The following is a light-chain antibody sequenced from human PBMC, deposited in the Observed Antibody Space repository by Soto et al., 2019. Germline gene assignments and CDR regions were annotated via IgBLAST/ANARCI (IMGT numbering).Light chain of an antibody. CDR1: QSVSSY. CDR2: GAS. J-gene: IGKJ3*01. Sequence: EIVLTQSPATLSLSPGERATLSCRASQSVSSYLAWYQQKPGQAPRLLIYGASNRATGIPARFSGSGSGTDFPLTISSLEPEDFAVYYCPHRSNWPIFTFGPGTKVEIK. V-gene: IGKV3-11*01. CDR3: PHRSNWPIFT.